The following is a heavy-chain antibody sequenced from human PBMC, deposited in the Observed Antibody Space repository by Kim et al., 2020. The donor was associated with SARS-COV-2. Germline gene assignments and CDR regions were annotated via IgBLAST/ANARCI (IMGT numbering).Heavy chain of an antibody. Sequence: SETLSLTCTVSDGAISSYYWTWIRQIPGKGLEWIGYIFYSGTTKYNPSLKSRVTISVDTSEKEFSLKLSSVTAADTAVYYCAGGSGGSSYNWFDPWGQGILVTVSS. CDR3: AGGSGGSSYNWFDP. J-gene: IGHJ5*02. CDR1: DGAISSYY. V-gene: IGHV4-59*01. D-gene: IGHD2-15*01. CDR2: IFYSGTT.